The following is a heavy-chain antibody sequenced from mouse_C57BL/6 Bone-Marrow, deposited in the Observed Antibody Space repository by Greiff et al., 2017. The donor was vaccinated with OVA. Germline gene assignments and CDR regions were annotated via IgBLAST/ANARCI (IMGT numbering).Heavy chain of an antibody. CDR2: INPYNGGT. CDR3: ARRSPDY. Sequence: EVQLVESGPVLVKPGASVKMSCKASGYTFTDYYMNWVKQSHGKSLEWIGVINPYNGGTSYNQKFKGKATLTVDKSSSTAYMELNSLTSEDSAVYYCARRSPDYWGQGTTLTVSS. J-gene: IGHJ2*01. CDR1: GYTFTDYY. V-gene: IGHV1-19*01.